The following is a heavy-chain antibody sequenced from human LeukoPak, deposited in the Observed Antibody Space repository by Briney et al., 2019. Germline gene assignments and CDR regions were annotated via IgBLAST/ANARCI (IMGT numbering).Heavy chain of an antibody. CDR3: ARGRRTYYYYYGMDV. CDR1: GGSISSYY. CDR2: IYYSGST. Sequence: SETLSLTCTVSGGSISSYYWSWIRQPPGKGLEWIGYIYYSGSTNYNPSLKSRVTISVDTSKNQFSLKLSSVTAADTAVYYCARGRRTYYYYYGMDVWGQGTTVTVSS. V-gene: IGHV4-59*12. J-gene: IGHJ6*02.